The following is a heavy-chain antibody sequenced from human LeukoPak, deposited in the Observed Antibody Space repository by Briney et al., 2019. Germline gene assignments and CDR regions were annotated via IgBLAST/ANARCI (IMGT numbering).Heavy chain of an antibody. V-gene: IGHV4-59*01. Sequence: SETLSLTCTVSGGSISSYYWSWIRQPPGKGLEWIGYIYCSGSTNYNPSLKSRVTISVDTSKNQFSLKLSSVTAADTAVYYCARDTFRRGYSYGYDYYYGMDVWGQGTTVTVSS. CDR3: ARDTFRRGYSYGYDYYYGMDV. CDR2: IYCSGST. CDR1: GGSISSYY. D-gene: IGHD5-18*01. J-gene: IGHJ6*02.